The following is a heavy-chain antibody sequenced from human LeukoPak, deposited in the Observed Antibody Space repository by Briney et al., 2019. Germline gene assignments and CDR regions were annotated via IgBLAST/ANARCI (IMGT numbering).Heavy chain of an antibody. J-gene: IGHJ4*02. CDR1: GFTFANYA. CDR3: AKDPGGKDQLLF. CDR2: ISGSATST. D-gene: IGHD2-2*01. Sequence: GGSLRLSCAASGFTFANYAMSWVRQAPGKGLEWVSSISGSATSTFYADSVKGRFTISRDNSKNTLYLQMNSLRAEDTAVYYCAKDPGGKDQLLFWGQGTLVTVSS. V-gene: IGHV3-23*01.